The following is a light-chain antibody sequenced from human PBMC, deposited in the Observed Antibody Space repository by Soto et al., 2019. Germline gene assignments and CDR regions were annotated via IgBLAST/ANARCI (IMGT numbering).Light chain of an antibody. J-gene: IGKJ5*01. CDR2: SAS. CDR1: QSVSNL. Sequence: DIQMTQSPSSLSASVGDRITITCRASQSVSNLLVGYQQKPGKAPKLLIHSASTLQSGGPSRFSCSGSGTDFTHTISSLQPEDGATYYCQQRFSSPPITFGQGTRLEIK. V-gene: IGKV1-39*01. CDR3: QQRFSSPPIT.